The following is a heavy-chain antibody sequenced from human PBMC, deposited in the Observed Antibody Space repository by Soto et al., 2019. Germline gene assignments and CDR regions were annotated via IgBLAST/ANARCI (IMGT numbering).Heavy chain of an antibody. CDR3: ARGYQLPIYGMDV. V-gene: IGHV1-2*02. CDR2: INPNSGGT. CDR1: GYTFTGYY. Sequence: ASVKVSCKASGYTFTGYYMHWVRQAPGQGLEWMGWINPNSGGTNYAQKSQGRVTMTRDTSISTAYMELSRLRSDDTAVYYCARGYQLPIYGMDVWGQGTTVTVSS. J-gene: IGHJ6*02. D-gene: IGHD2-2*01.